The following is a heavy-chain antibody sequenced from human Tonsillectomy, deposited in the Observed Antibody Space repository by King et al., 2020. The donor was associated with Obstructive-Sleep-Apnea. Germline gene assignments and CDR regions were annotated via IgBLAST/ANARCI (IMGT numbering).Heavy chain of an antibody. D-gene: IGHD3-16*02. Sequence: VQLVESGGGVVQPGRSLRLSCAASGFTFSSYAMHWVRQAPGKGLEWVAVISYDGSNKYYADSMKGRFTISRDNSKNTLYLQMNSLRAEDTAVYYCARLLVRLGELSKVDYWGQGTLVTVSS. CDR3: ARLLVRLGELSKVDY. CDR1: GFTFSSYA. J-gene: IGHJ4*02. CDR2: ISYDGSNK. V-gene: IGHV3-30*04.